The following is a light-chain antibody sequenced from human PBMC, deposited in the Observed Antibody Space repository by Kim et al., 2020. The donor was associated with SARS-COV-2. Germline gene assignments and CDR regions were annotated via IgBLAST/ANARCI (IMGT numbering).Light chain of an antibody. Sequence: QSALTQPASVSGSPGQSITISCTGTSSDVGGYNYVSWYQQHPGKAPKLMIYDVSNRPSGVSNRFSGSKSGNTASLTISGLQAEEDADYYCSSYTSSSSYVVFGGGTQLTVL. V-gene: IGLV2-14*03. CDR1: SSDVGGYNY. CDR3: SSYTSSSSYVV. J-gene: IGLJ2*01. CDR2: DVS.